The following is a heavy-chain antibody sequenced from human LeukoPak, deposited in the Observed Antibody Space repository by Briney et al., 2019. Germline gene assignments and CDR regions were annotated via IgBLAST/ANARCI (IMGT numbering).Heavy chain of an antibody. V-gene: IGHV4-59*08. CDR2: MYYNGST. Sequence: SETLSLTCSVSSGSISSYYWSWLRQPPGKGLEWIAYMYYNGSTNYNPSLKSRVSVSVDTSKNLFSLKLKPVTAADTAVYYCARFHGEVSVTRRFDPWGQGTLVTVSS. D-gene: IGHD4-11*01. CDR1: SGSISSYY. CDR3: ARFHGEVSVTRRFDP. J-gene: IGHJ5*02.